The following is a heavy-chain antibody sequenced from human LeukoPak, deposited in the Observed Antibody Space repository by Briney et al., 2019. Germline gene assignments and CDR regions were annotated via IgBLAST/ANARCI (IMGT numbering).Heavy chain of an antibody. CDR1: GGSFSGYY. J-gene: IGHJ4*02. CDR3: ARFRITIFGVVIIAYYFDY. Sequence: PSETLSLTCAVYGGSFSGYYWSWIRQPPGKGLGWIGEINHSGSTNYNPSLKSRVTISVDTSKNQFSLKLSSVTAADTAVYYCARFRITIFGVVIIAYYFDYWGQGTLVTVSS. D-gene: IGHD3-3*01. CDR2: INHSGST. V-gene: IGHV4-34*01.